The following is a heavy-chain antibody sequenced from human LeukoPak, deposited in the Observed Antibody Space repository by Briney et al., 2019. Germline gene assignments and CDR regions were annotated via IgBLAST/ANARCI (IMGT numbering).Heavy chain of an antibody. J-gene: IGHJ4*02. CDR1: GYTFTGYY. Sequence: ASVKVSGKASGYTFTGYYIHWVRQAPGQGLEWMGWINPYSGDTAYAQKFQGRVTMTRDTSINTAYMELNRLKFDDTAVYYCARGTMNLDSWGQGTLVTVSS. V-gene: IGHV1-2*02. D-gene: IGHD3-22*01. CDR3: ARGTMNLDS. CDR2: INPYSGDT.